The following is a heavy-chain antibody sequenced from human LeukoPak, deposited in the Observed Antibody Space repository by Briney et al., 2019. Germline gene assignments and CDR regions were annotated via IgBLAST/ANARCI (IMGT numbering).Heavy chain of an antibody. Sequence: ASVKVSCKASGYTFTSYGISWVRQAPGQGLEWMGWISTSTGDTKYTQKFQGRVTLTTGTSTSTAYMELRSLRSDDTAVYYCARESGSYGSSPDAFDIWGQGTMVTVSS. D-gene: IGHD1-26*01. CDR3: ARESGSYGSSPDAFDI. J-gene: IGHJ3*02. V-gene: IGHV1-18*01. CDR1: GYTFTSYG. CDR2: ISTSTGDT.